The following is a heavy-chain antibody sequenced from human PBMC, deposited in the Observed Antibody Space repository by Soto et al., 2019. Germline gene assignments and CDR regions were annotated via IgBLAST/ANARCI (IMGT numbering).Heavy chain of an antibody. V-gene: IGHV4-59*01. CDR1: GGSISSYY. CDR3: ARDGGSGPYYFDY. Sequence: SETLSLTCTVSGGSISSYYWSRILQPPGKGLEWIGYIYYSGSTNYNPSLKSRVTISVDTSKNQFSLKLSSVTAADTAVYYCARDGGSGPYYFDYWGQGTLVTVSS. J-gene: IGHJ4*02. CDR2: IYYSGST. D-gene: IGHD6-19*01.